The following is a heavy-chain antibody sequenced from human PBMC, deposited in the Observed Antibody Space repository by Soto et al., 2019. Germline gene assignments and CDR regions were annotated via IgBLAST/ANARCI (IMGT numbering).Heavy chain of an antibody. J-gene: IGHJ6*02. V-gene: IGHV3-30*18. CDR2: ISYDGYLK. CDR3: AKDFKVSGSHYGTLNYYYGMDV. D-gene: IGHD3-10*01. Sequence: GGSLRLSCAASGFTFSTYGMQWVRQAPGKGLEWVAVISYDGYLKYYVDAVKGRFTVARDNSKITLFLEMNSLRVEDTAVYFCAKDFKVSGSHYGTLNYYYGMDVWGQGTTVTVSS. CDR1: GFTFSTYG.